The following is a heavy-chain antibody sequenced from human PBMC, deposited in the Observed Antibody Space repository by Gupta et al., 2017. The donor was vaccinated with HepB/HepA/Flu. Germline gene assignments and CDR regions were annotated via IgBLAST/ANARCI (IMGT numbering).Heavy chain of an antibody. D-gene: IGHD3-22*01. V-gene: IGHV1-24*01. J-gene: IGHJ3*02. CDR3: ATVSDRIYDSSGYPLGAFDI. CDR2: FDPEDGET. Sequence: QVQLVQSGAEVKKPGASVKVSCKVSGYTLTELSMPWVRQAPGKGLEWMGGFDPEDGETIYAQKFQGRVTMTEDTSTDTAYMELSSLRSEDTAVYYCATVSDRIYDSSGYPLGAFDIWGQGTMVTVSS. CDR1: GYTLTELS.